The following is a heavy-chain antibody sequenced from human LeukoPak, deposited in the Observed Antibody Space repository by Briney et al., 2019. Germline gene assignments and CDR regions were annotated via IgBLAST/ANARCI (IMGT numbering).Heavy chain of an antibody. Sequence: PGESLRISCKGSGYSFTSYWISWVRQMPGKGLEWMGRIDPSDSYTNYSPSFQGHVTISADKSISTAYLQWSSLKASDTAKYYCARQSTRGMVDTDFDYWGQGTLVTVSS. CDR1: GYSFTSYW. V-gene: IGHV5-10-1*01. CDR3: ARQSTRGMVDTDFDY. J-gene: IGHJ4*02. D-gene: IGHD5-18*01. CDR2: IDPSDSYT.